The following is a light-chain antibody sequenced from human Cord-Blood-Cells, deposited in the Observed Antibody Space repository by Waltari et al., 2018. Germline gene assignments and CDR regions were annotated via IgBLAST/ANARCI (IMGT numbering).Light chain of an antibody. CDR3: SSYTSSSTLV. V-gene: IGLV2-14*01. J-gene: IGLJ1*01. Sequence: QSALTQPASVSGSPGPSITISCTGTRSDVGGYPYVSWYQQYPGKAPKLMIYEVSNRPSGVSNRFSGSKSGNTASLTISGLQAEDEADYYCSSYTSSSTLVFGTGTKVTVL. CDR2: EVS. CDR1: RSDVGGYPY.